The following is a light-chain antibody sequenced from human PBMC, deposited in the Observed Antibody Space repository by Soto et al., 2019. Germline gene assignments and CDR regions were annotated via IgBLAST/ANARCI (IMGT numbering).Light chain of an antibody. V-gene: IGKV3-15*01. J-gene: IGKJ1*01. CDR3: QQSYSFPRT. Sequence: IVMTQSPATLSVSPGERVTLSCRASETVRTNLAWFQQKPGQTPRLLIFGASTRATGIPTRFTGSGSETEFTLTIGSLQSEDFATYYCQQSYSFPRTFGQGTKVDIK. CDR1: ETVRTN. CDR2: GAS.